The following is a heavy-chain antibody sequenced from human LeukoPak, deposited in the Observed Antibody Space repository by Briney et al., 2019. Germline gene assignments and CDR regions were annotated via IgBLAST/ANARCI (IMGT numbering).Heavy chain of an antibody. J-gene: IGHJ4*02. V-gene: IGHV4-59*01. CDR1: GGSISSYY. Sequence: SETLSLTCTVSGGSISSYYWSWIRQPLGKGVEWIGYIYYSGSTSYNPSLKSRVTISVDTSKNQFSLKLSSVTAADTAVYYCARPLTGTTLIFDYWGQGTLVTVSS. CDR2: IYYSGST. D-gene: IGHD1-7*01. CDR3: ARPLTGTTLIFDY.